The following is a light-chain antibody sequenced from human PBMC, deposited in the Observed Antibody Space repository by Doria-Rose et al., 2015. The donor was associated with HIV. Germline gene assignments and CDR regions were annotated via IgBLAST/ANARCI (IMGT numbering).Light chain of an antibody. V-gene: IGKV1-39*01. CDR2: AAP. J-gene: IGKJ4*01. CDR3: QQSYSTPLT. CDR1: QSTGSF. Sequence: DIQVTQSPSSLSASVGDRVTITCRASQSTGSFLNWYQQKPGKAPKLLIYAAPSLQNGVPSRFSGGGSGTDFTLTISSLQPEDFATYYCQQSYSTPLTFGGGTKVEIK.